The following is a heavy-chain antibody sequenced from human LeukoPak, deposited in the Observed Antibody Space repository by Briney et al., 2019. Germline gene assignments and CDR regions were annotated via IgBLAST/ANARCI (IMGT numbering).Heavy chain of an antibody. V-gene: IGHV1-46*01. CDR2: INPSGGST. Sequence: ASVKVSCKASGYTFTSYYMHWVRQAPGQGLEWMGIINPSGGSTSYAQKFQGRVTMTRDMSTSTVYMELSSLRSEDTAVYYCARAGGIRELWFGELFRGKRYNWFDPWGQGTLVTVSS. CDR1: GYTFTSYY. J-gene: IGHJ5*02. CDR3: ARAGGIRELWFGELFRGKRYNWFDP. D-gene: IGHD3-10*01.